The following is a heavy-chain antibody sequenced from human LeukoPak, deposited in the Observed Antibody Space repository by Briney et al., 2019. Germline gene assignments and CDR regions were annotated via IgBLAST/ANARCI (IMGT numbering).Heavy chain of an antibody. J-gene: IGHJ4*02. V-gene: IGHV4-34*01. CDR2: INHSGST. Sequence: PSETLSLTCAVYGGSFSGYYWSWIRQPPGKGLEWIGEINHSGSTNYNPSLKSRVTISVDTSKNQFSLQLNSVTPEDTAVYYCARDESGSYYFDYWGQGTLVTVSS. CDR1: GGSFSGYY. D-gene: IGHD1-26*01. CDR3: ARDESGSYYFDY.